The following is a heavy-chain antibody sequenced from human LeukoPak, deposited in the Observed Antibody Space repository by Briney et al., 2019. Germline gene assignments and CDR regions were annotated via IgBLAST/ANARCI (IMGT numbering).Heavy chain of an antibody. Sequence: PSETLSLTCTVSGGSISSGGYYWSWIRQHPGKGLEWIGYIYYSGSTYYNPSLKSRVTISVDTSKNQFSLKLSSVTAADTAVYYCARNLGSGWELLWFDYWGQGTLVTVSS. J-gene: IGHJ4*02. CDR2: IYYSGST. CDR1: GGSISSGGYY. D-gene: IGHD1-26*01. V-gene: IGHV4-31*03. CDR3: ARNLGSGWELLWFDY.